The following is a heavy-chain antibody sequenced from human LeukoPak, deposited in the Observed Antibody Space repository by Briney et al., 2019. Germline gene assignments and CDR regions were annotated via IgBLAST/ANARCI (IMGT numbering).Heavy chain of an antibody. CDR3: ARDRVWFGELLYPRAFDI. Sequence: RPGGSLRLSCAASGFTFSSYSMNWVRQAPGKGLEWVSSISSSSSYIYYADSVKGRFTISRDNAKNSLYLQINSLRAEDTAVYYCARDRVWFGELLYPRAFDIWGQGTMVTVSS. J-gene: IGHJ3*02. D-gene: IGHD3-10*01. CDR1: GFTFSSYS. V-gene: IGHV3-21*01. CDR2: ISSSSSYI.